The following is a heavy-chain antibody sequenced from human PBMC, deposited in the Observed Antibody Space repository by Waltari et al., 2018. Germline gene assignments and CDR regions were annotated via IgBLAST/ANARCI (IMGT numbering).Heavy chain of an antibody. CDR1: GGSISSGRYY. CDR2: IYTSGST. V-gene: IGHV4-61*09. J-gene: IGHJ4*02. CDR3: ARDLGGSLRGFDY. D-gene: IGHD1-26*01. Sequence: QVQLQESGPGLVKPSQTLSLTCTVSGGSISSGRYYWRWIRQPAGKGLEWIGYIYTSGSTNYNPSLKSRVTISVDTSKNQFSLKLSSVTAADTAVYYCARDLGGSLRGFDYWGQGTLVTVSS.